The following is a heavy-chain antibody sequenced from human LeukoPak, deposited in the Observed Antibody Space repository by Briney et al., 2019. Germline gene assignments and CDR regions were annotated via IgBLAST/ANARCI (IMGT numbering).Heavy chain of an antibody. J-gene: IGHJ6*03. D-gene: IGHD2-15*01. CDR3: GRDALVGYFSYYYMDV. Sequence: SETLSLTCTVSGGSISSHYWTWIRQSPVKGLEWIGDISNSGSTSYNPSLKSRVTISIDTSKNQFSLKLSSVTAADTAVYYCGRDALVGYFSYYYMDVLGKGTTVTVSS. CDR1: GGSISSHY. CDR2: ISNSGST. V-gene: IGHV4-59*11.